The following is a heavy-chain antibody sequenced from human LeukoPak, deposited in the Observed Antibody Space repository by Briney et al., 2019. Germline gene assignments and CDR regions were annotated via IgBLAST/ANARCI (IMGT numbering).Heavy chain of an antibody. Sequence: SETLSLTCTVSGGSISGYYWSWIRQPPGKGLEWIGYIYYSGSTNYNPSLKSRVTISVDTSKNQFSLKLSSVTAADTAVYYCASSTPSSSLVWFDPWGQGTLVTVSS. CDR1: GGSISGYY. J-gene: IGHJ5*02. CDR2: IYYSGST. V-gene: IGHV4-59*01. CDR3: ASSTPSSSLVWFDP. D-gene: IGHD6-13*01.